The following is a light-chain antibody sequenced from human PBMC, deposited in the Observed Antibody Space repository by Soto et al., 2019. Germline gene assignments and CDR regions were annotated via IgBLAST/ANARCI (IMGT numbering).Light chain of an antibody. CDR3: GSYTSTDTPFV. CDR1: STDVGGYNY. Sequence: ALAQPSSVSGSPGQSITISCTGTSTDVGGYNYVSWYQHHSGKGPKLIIYEVNNRPSGVSDRFSGSKSGNKASLTISNLEAEDESDYYCGSYTSTDTPFVFGTGTKVTVL. CDR2: EVN. V-gene: IGLV2-14*01. J-gene: IGLJ1*01.